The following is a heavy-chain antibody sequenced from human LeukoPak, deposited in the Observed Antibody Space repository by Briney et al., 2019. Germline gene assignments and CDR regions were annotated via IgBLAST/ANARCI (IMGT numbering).Heavy chain of an antibody. J-gene: IGHJ5*02. D-gene: IGHD3-10*01. V-gene: IGHV1-2*02. CDR1: GYTFTGYY. CDR2: INPNSGGT. CDR3: ARGITMVRGAPPNWFDP. Sequence: GASVKVSCKASGYTFTGYYMHWVRQAPGQGLEWMGWINPNSGGTNYAQKFQGRVTMTRDTSISTAYMELSRLRSDDTAVYYCARGITMVRGAPPNWFDPWGQGTLVTVSS.